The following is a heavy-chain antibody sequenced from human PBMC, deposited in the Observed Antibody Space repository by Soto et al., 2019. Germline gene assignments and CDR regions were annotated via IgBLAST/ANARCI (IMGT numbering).Heavy chain of an antibody. V-gene: IGHV3-30*18. D-gene: IGHD1-26*01. J-gene: IGHJ4*02. CDR3: AKEVGRYSGSYSDY. CDR2: ISYDGSNK. Sequence: QVQLVESGGGVVQPGRSLRLSCAASGFTFSSYGMHWVRQALGKGLEWVAVISYDGSNKYYADSVKGRFTISRDNSKNTLYLQMNSLRAEDTAVYYCAKEVGRYSGSYSDYWGQGTLVTVSS. CDR1: GFTFSSYG.